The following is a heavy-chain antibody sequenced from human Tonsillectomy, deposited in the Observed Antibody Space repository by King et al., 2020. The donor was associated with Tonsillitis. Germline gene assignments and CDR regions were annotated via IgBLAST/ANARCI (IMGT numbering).Heavy chain of an antibody. D-gene: IGHD4-17*01. Sequence: QLVQSGAEVKKPGASVKVSCKASGYTFTGYYMHWVRQAPGQGLEWMGWVNPNSGGTNYAQKFLGRFTMTRDTSISTAYMELSRLRSDDTAVYYVAGESSRPDYGDYEGGFDPWGQGTLVTVSS. J-gene: IGHJ5*02. CDR2: VNPNSGGT. V-gene: IGHV1-2*02. CDR1: GYTFTGYY. CDR3: AGESSRPDYGDYEGGFDP.